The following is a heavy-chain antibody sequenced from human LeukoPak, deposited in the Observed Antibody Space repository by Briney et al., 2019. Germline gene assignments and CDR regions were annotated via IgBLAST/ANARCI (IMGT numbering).Heavy chain of an antibody. CDR2: IIPIFGTA. CDR3: ASCPGPCYYYHGMDV. J-gene: IGHJ6*02. V-gene: IGHV1-69*13. CDR1: GYTFTSYD. Sequence: GASVKVSCKASGYTFTSYDINWVRQAPGQGLEWMGGIIPIFGTANYAQKFQGRVTITADESTSTAYMELSSLRSEDTAVHYCASCPGPCYYYHGMDVWGQGTTVTVSS.